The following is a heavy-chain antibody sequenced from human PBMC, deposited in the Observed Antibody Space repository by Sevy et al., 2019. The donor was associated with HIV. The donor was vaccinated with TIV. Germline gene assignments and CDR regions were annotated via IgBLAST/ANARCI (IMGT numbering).Heavy chain of an antibody. CDR2: IYYTGST. J-gene: IGHJ4*02. Sequence: SETLSLTCSVSGDSVSSGTYYWSWIRQPPGKGLEWIGYIYYTGSTEYNPSLKSRVTISVDTSKNQFSLKLSSVTAVDTAVYYCARGSRVWGQGTLVTVSS. CDR1: GDSVSSGTYY. V-gene: IGHV4-61*01. D-gene: IGHD2-15*01. CDR3: ARGSRV.